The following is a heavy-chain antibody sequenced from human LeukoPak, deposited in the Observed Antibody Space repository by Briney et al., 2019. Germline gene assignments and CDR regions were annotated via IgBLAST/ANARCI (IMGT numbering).Heavy chain of an antibody. CDR3: ARDGISSSWYNWFDP. D-gene: IGHD6-13*01. Sequence: PGRSLRLSCAASGFTFSSYAMHWVRQAPGKGLEWVAVISYYGSNKYYADSVKGRFTISRDNSKNTLYLQMNSLRAEDTAVYYCARDGISSSWYNWFDPWGQGTLVTVSS. CDR1: GFTFSSYA. V-gene: IGHV3-30*04. CDR2: ISYYGSNK. J-gene: IGHJ5*02.